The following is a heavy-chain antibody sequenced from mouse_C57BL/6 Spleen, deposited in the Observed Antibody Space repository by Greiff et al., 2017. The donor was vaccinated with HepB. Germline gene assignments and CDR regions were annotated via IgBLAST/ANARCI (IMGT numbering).Heavy chain of an antibody. CDR2: IDPTDSET. J-gene: IGHJ2*01. Sequence: QVQLQQPGAELVRPGSSVKLSCKASGYTFTSYWMHWVKQRPVQGLEWIGNIDPTDSETNYNQKFKDKATLTVDKSSSTAYMQLSSLTSEDSAVYYCAREGTVEFDYWGQGTTLTVSS. CDR3: AREGTVEFDY. V-gene: IGHV1-52*01. D-gene: IGHD3-1*01. CDR1: GYTFTSYW.